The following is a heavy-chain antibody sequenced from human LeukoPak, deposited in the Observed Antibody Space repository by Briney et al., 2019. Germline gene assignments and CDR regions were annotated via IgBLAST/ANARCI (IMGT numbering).Heavy chain of an antibody. CDR3: ASSNYYDSSGLPTGYDY. J-gene: IGHJ4*02. CDR2: INPNSGGT. CDR1: GYTFTGYY. Sequence: GASVKVSCKASGYTFTGYYMHWVRQAPGQGLEWMGWINPNSGGTNYAQKFQGRVTMTRDTSISTAYMELSSLRSEDTAVYYCASSNYYDSSGLPTGYDYWGQGTLVTVSS. V-gene: IGHV1-2*02. D-gene: IGHD3-22*01.